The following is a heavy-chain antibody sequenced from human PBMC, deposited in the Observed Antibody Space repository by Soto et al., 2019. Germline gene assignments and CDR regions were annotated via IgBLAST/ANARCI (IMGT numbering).Heavy chain of an antibody. CDR2: IYYSGST. CDR3: ARGFRKVPLYYYYYMDV. J-gene: IGHJ6*03. CDR1: GGSISSSSYY. V-gene: IGHV4-39*01. Sequence: SETLSLTCTVSGGSISSSSYYWGWIRQPPGKGLEWIGSIYYSGSTYYNPSLKSRVTISVDTSKNQFSLKLSSVTAADTAVYYCARGFRKVPLYYYYYMDVWGKGTTVTVSS.